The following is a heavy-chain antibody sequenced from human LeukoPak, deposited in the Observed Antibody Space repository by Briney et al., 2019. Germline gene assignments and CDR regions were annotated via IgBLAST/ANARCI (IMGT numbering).Heavy chain of an antibody. CDR1: GGTFSSYA. Sequence: ASVKVSCKASGGTFSSYAISWVRQAPGQGLEWMGGTIPIFGTANYAQKFQGRVTITADKSTSTAYMELSSLRSEDTAVYYCARVEGSGIFDYWGQGTLVTVSS. CDR3: ARVEGSGIFDY. J-gene: IGHJ4*02. D-gene: IGHD3-10*01. V-gene: IGHV1-69*06. CDR2: TIPIFGTA.